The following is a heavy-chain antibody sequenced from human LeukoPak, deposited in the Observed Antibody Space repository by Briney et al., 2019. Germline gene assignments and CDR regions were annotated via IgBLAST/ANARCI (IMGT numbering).Heavy chain of an antibody. V-gene: IGHV5-51*01. CDR3: ARHVLTLGTTTPDY. CDR1: GYSFSDYW. Sequence: GESLKISCKGSGYSFSDYWIGWVRQMPGKGLELMGIIYPGDSDTRYRPSFQGQVSISADKSISTAFLQWSSLKASDTAMYYCARHVLTLGTTTPDYWGQGTLVTVSS. CDR2: IYPGDSDT. D-gene: IGHD1-26*01. J-gene: IGHJ4*02.